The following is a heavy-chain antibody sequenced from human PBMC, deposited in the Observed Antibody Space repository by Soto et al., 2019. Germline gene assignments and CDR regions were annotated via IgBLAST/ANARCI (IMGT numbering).Heavy chain of an antibody. D-gene: IGHD6-13*01. Sequence: QVQLQESGPGLVKPSETLSLTCTVSGGSISSYYWSWIRQPPGKGLEWIGYIYYSGSTNYNPSLKGRATISVDTSKNQFSLKLSSVTAADTAVYSCARRIAAAGTLEGSFDYWGQGTLVTVSS. CDR1: GGSISSYY. J-gene: IGHJ4*02. V-gene: IGHV4-59*08. CDR2: IYYSGST. CDR3: ARRIAAAGTLEGSFDY.